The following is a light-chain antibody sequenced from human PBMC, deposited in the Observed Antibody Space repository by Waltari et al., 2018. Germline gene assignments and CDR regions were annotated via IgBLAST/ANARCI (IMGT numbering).Light chain of an antibody. V-gene: IGLV2-23*01. J-gene: IGLJ1*01. CDR2: EAV. CDR1: SADLASYNL. Sequence: QSALTQPASVSGSPGPSITISCTGASADLASYNLVSWYQHHPAKAPKLMIYEAVKRPSGVSNRFSGAKSGTPASLIISGLQADDEADYYCCSYTGSSTSYGCGSGTKVTVL. CDR3: CSYTGSSTSYG.